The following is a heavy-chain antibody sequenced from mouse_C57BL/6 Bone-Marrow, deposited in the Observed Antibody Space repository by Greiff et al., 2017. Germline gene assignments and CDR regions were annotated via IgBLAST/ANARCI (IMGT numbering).Heavy chain of an antibody. V-gene: IGHV5-17*01. Sequence: EVKLMESGGGLVKPGGSLKLSCAASGFTFSDYGMHWVRQAPEKGLEWVAYISSGSSTIYSADTVKGRFTISRDNAKNTLFLQMTSRRSEDTAMYYCATITTVVAKDYAMDYWGQGTSVTVSS. CDR3: ATITTVVAKDYAMDY. CDR2: ISSGSSTI. CDR1: GFTFSDYG. D-gene: IGHD1-1*01. J-gene: IGHJ4*01.